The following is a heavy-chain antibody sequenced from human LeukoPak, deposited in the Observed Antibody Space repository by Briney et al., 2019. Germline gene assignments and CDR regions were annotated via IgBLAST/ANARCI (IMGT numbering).Heavy chain of an antibody. J-gene: IGHJ5*02. Sequence: WASVKVSCKTSGYSFTDYYMHWVRQAPGQGLEWMGRINPNSGGTSSAQKFQGRVTMTRDTSITTVYMEVNWLTSDDTAMYYCARADRLHGGPYLIGPWGQGTLVTVSS. D-gene: IGHD3-16*01. CDR3: ARADRLHGGPYLIGP. CDR1: GYSFTDYY. V-gene: IGHV1-2*02. CDR2: INPNSGGT.